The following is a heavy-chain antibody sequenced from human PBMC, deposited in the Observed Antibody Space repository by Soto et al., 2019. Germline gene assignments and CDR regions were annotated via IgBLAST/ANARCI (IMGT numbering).Heavy chain of an antibody. CDR2: IYPGDSDT. CDR3: ARVITASHYYYYGIDV. J-gene: IGHJ6*02. V-gene: IGHV5-51*01. CDR1: GYSFATYW. D-gene: IGHD3-10*01. Sequence: GESLKISCRGSGYSFATYWIGWVRQMPGRGLEWMGIIYPGDSDTKYSPSFEGQVTMSVDKSISTAYLKWSSLKASDTAMYYCARVITASHYYYYGIDVWGQGTTVTVSS.